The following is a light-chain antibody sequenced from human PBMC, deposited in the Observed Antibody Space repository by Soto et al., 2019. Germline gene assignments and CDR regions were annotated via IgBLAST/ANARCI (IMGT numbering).Light chain of an antibody. CDR1: QGISNY. CDR2: VAS. CDR3: PKYDRAPFT. Sequence: DIQMTQSPSSLSAYLGDRVTITCRASQGISNYLACYQQKPGRLPKLLLFVASTLQSGVPARFSGSGSGTLSSVTINGLLPEDVATYYCPKYDRAPFTFGLGIKVDFE. V-gene: IGKV1-27*01. J-gene: IGKJ3*01.